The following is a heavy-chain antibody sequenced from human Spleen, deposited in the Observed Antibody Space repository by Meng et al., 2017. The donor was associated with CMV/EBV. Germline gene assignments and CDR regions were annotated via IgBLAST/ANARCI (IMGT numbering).Heavy chain of an antibody. CDR2: IYKSGRT. D-gene: IGHD5-12*01. V-gene: IGHV4-38-2*02. CDR3: ATSMTRAEGWLY. J-gene: IGHJ4*02. CDR1: GYSIGSGYY. Sequence: SETLSLTCTVSGYSIGSGYYWGWIRQPPGKGLEWIGSIYKSGRTFYSPSLKSRVTISVDTSKNQFSLKLSSVTAADTAVYYCATSMTRAEGWLYWGQGSLVTVSS.